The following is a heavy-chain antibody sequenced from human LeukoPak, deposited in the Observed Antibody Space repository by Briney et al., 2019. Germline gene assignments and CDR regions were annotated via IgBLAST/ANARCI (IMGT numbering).Heavy chain of an antibody. D-gene: IGHD5-24*01. Sequence: GGSLRLSCAASGFTFSYYTMNWVRQAPGKGLEWVSSISSSSYIYYADSVKGRFTISRDNAKNSLYLQMNSLRVEDMAVYYCARRDGYNSYYYGMDDWGQGTTVTVSS. J-gene: IGHJ6*02. V-gene: IGHV3-21*01. CDR2: ISSSSYI. CDR3: ARRDGYNSYYYGMDD. CDR1: GFTFSYYT.